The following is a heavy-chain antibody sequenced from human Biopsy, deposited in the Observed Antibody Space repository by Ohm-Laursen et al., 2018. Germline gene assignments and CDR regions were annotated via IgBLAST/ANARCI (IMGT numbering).Heavy chain of an antibody. V-gene: IGHV3-30*18. Sequence: SLRLSCTAFGFTFNNYGMQWVRQAPGKGLEWVAFIFYDGSNTYYADSVKGRITISRDNSRDTLYLQMSSLRAEDTAVYYCAKDRYNYTPIGGFSMDVWGQGTTVTVSS. CDR3: AKDRYNYTPIGGFSMDV. D-gene: IGHD5-18*01. J-gene: IGHJ6*02. CDR1: GFTFNNYG. CDR2: IFYDGSNT.